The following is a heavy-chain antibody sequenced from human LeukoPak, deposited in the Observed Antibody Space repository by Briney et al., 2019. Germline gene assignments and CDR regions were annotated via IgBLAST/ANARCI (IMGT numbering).Heavy chain of an antibody. J-gene: IGHJ4*02. D-gene: IGHD2-15*01. CDR3: ARAPYCSGGSCYSDY. CDR2: IYSGGST. V-gene: IGHV3-53*01. CDR1: GFTVSSNY. Sequence: GGSLRLSCAAFGFTVSSNYMSWVRQAPGKGLEWVSVIYSGGSTYYADSVKGRFTISRDNAKNSLYLQMNSLRAEDTAVYYCARAPYCSGGSCYSDYWGQGTLVTVSS.